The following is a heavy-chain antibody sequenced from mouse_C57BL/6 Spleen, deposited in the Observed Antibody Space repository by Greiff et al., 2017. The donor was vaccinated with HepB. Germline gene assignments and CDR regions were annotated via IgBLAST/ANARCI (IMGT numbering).Heavy chain of an antibody. CDR3: ARMNPGNYFDY. V-gene: IGHV3-6*01. J-gene: IGHJ2*01. Sequence: ESGPGLVKPSQSLSLTCSVTGYSITSGYYWNWIRQFPGNKLEWLGYISYDGSNNYNPSLKNRISITRDTSKNQFFLKLNSVTTEDTATYYCARMNPGNYFDYWGQGTTLTVSS. CDR2: ISYDGSN. CDR1: GYSITSGYY.